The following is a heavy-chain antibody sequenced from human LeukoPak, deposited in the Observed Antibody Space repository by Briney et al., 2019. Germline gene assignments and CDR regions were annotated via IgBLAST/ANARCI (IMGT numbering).Heavy chain of an antibody. D-gene: IGHD2-8*01. V-gene: IGHV4-34*01. Sequence: SETLSLTCAVYGGSFSGYSWNWIRQPPGKGLEWIGEINHSGSTNHNPSLKRRVTISVDTSKNQISLKLSSVTAADTAVYYCARETNHYFDYWGQGNLVTVSS. CDR1: GGSFSGYS. J-gene: IGHJ4*02. CDR2: INHSGST. CDR3: ARETNHYFDY.